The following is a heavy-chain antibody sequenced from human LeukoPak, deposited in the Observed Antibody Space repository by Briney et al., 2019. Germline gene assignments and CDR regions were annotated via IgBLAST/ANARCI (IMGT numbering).Heavy chain of an antibody. J-gene: IGHJ4*02. D-gene: IGHD6-13*01. CDR3: AREPGIAAAGTSDY. V-gene: IGHV1-2*02. CDR1: GYTFTGYY. CDR2: INPNSGGT. Sequence: ASVKVSCKASGYTFTGYYMHWVRQAPGQRLEWMGWINPNSGGTNYAQKFQGRVTMTRDTSISTAYMELSRLRSDDTAVYYCAREPGIAAAGTSDYWGQGTLVTVSS.